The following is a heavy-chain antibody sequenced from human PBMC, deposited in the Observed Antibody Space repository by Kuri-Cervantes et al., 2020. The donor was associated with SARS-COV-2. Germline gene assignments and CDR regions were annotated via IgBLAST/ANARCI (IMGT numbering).Heavy chain of an antibody. V-gene: IGHV3-30-3*01. CDR2: ISYDGSNK. CDR1: GFTFSNAW. Sequence: GESLKISCAASGFTFSNAWMSWVRQAPGKGLEWVAVISYDGSNKYYADSVKGRFTISRDNSKNTLYLQMNSLRAEDTAVYYCASNLSGYPEYDYWGQGTLVTVSS. D-gene: IGHD3-22*01. J-gene: IGHJ4*02. CDR3: ASNLSGYPEYDY.